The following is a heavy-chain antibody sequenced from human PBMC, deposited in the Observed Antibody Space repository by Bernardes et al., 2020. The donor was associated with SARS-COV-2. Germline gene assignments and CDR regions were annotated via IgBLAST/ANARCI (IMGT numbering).Heavy chain of an antibody. J-gene: IGHJ6*02. Sequence: SETLSLTCAVSGGSISSSNWWSWVRQPPGKGLEWIGEIYHSGSTNYNPSLKSRVTISVDKSKNQFSLKLSSVTAADTAVYYCARESVNYGDNNYYYYGMDVWGQGTTVTVSS. CDR2: IYHSGST. CDR3: ARESVNYGDNNYYYYGMDV. V-gene: IGHV4-4*02. CDR1: GGSISSSNW. D-gene: IGHD4-17*01.